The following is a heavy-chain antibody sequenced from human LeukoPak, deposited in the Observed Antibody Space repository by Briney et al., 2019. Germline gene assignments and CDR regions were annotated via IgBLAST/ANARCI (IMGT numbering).Heavy chain of an antibody. CDR3: ARPDEDRGYSYGYNY. Sequence: SVKVSCKASGGTFSSYAVSWVRQAPGQGLEWMGGIIPIFGTANYAQKFQGRVTITADESTSTAYMELSSLRSEDTAVYYCARPDEDRGYSYGYNYWGQGTLVTVSS. J-gene: IGHJ4*02. CDR2: IIPIFGTA. D-gene: IGHD5-18*01. CDR1: GGTFSSYA. V-gene: IGHV1-69*01.